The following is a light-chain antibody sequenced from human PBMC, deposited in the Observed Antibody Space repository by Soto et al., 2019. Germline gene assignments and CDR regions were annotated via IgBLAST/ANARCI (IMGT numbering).Light chain of an antibody. V-gene: IGLV2-23*02. CDR2: GVT. CDR3: CSYASSSAWV. J-gene: IGLJ2*01. CDR1: SSDVGSFNF. Sequence: QSALTQPASVSGSPRQSITISCTGTSSDVGSFNFVSWYLQHPGKAPKLLIYGVTERPSGVSNRFSGSKSGNTASLTISGLQADDEADYYCCSYASSSAWVFGGGTKVTVL.